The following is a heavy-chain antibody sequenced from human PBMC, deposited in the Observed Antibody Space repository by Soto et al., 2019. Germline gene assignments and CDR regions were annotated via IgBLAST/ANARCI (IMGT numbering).Heavy chain of an antibody. D-gene: IGHD2-15*01. J-gene: IGHJ4*02. CDR1: GGSISSSSYY. CDR3: ARGSNKTKKIGGSCYYD. V-gene: IGHV4-39*01. Sequence: SETLSLTCTVSGGSISSSSYYWGWIRQPPGKGLEWIGSIYYSGSTYYNPSLKSRVTISVDTSKNQFSLKLSSVTAADTAVYYCARGSNKTKKIGGSCYYDWGQGTLVTVSS. CDR2: IYYSGST.